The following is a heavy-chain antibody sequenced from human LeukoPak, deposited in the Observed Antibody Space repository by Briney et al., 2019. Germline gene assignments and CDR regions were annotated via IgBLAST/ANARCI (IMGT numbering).Heavy chain of an antibody. J-gene: IGHJ4*02. CDR2: ISGSGDST. CDR3: AKHGTYYDFWSGQYYFDY. CDR1: GFTFSSHA. Sequence: GGSLRLSCAASGFTFSSHAMSWVRQAPGKGLEWVSGISGSGDSTNYADSVKGRFTISRDNSRNTPYLQMNSLRAEDTAVYYCAKHGTYYDFWSGQYYFDYWGQGTLVTVSS. D-gene: IGHD3-3*01. V-gene: IGHV3-23*01.